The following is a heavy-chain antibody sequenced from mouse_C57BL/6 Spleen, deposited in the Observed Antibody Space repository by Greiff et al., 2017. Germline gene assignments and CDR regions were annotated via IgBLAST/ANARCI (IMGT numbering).Heavy chain of an antibody. CDR1: GYTFTSYW. D-gene: IGHD2-4*01. CDR2: IHPNSGST. V-gene: IGHV1-64*01. Sequence: VQGVESGAALVKPGASVKLSCTASGYTFTSYWMHWVKQRPGQGLAWIGMIHPNSGSTNYNEKFKSKATLTVDKSSSTAYMQLSSLTSEDSAVYYYGILYYDYDGGAMDYWGQGTSVTVSS. CDR3: GILYYDYDGGAMDY. J-gene: IGHJ4*01.